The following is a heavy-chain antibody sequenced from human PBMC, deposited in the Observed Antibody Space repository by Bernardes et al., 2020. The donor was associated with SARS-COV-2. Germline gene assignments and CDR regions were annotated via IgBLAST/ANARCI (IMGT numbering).Heavy chain of an antibody. CDR1: GYTFTKYA. CDR3: ARSVAIFGVIPYGMVV. V-gene: IGHV1-3*01. D-gene: IGHD3-3*01. J-gene: IGHJ6*02. CDR2: INAGNGNT. Sequence: ASVKVSCKASGYTFTKYAIHWVRQAPGQRLEWMGRINAGNGNTKYSQKFQGRITITRDTSASTAYMEMSSLRSEDTTVFYCARSVAIFGVIPYGMVVWGRGTTVIVSS.